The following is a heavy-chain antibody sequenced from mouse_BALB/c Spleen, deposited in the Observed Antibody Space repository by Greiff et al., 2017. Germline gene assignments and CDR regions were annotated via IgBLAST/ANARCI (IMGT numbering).Heavy chain of an antibody. CDR3: ARSEDYDAFAY. CDR2: IDPENGNT. V-gene: IGHV14-1*02. Sequence: EVMLVESGAELVRPGALVKLSCKASGFNIKDYYMHWVKQRPEQGLEWIGWIDPENGNTIYDPKFQGKASITADTSSNTAYLQLSSLTSEDTAVYYCARSEDYDAFAYWGQGTLVTVSA. D-gene: IGHD2-4*01. CDR1: GFNIKDYY. J-gene: IGHJ3*01.